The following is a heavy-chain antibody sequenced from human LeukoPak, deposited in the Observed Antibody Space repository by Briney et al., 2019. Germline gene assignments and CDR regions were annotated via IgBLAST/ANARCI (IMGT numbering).Heavy chain of an antibody. Sequence: KTGGSLRFSCAASEVTFSTYTMTWVRQAPGKGLEWVSSISGSGNYIYYADSLKGRFTISRDNANNLLFLQMSSPRAEDTAVYFCAGLRRAYYYYMDVWGKGTTVTVSS. V-gene: IGHV3-21*06. J-gene: IGHJ6*03. CDR1: EVTFSTYT. CDR3: AGLRRAYYYYMDV. CDR2: ISGSGNYI.